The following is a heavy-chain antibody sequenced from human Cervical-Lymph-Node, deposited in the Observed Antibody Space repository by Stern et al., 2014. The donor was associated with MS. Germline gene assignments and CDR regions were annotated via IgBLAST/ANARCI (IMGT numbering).Heavy chain of an antibody. J-gene: IGHJ4*02. V-gene: IGHV5-51*01. CDR1: AKTFTNYW. CDR3: AVDRDGSGSPSMTFDY. CDR2: IYLGDSDT. Sequence: VQLVESGAEVKKSGESLKISCKGSAKTFTNYWIGWVRQMPGKGLEWMGIIYLGDSDTRYSPSFQGHVTISADKSITTAYLQWTSLKASDSAMYYCAVDRDGSGSPSMTFDYWGQGTLVTVSS. D-gene: IGHD3-10*01.